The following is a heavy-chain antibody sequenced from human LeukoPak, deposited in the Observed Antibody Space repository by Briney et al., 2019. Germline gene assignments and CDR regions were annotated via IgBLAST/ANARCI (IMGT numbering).Heavy chain of an antibody. Sequence: ASETLSLTCTVSGGSISSYYWSWIRQPPGKGLEWIGYIYYSGSTNYNPSLKSRVTISVDTSKNQFSLKLSSVTAADTAVYYCARDSGGNSDYFDYWGQGTLVTVSS. CDR1: GGSISSYY. V-gene: IGHV4-59*01. CDR3: ARDSGGNSDYFDY. D-gene: IGHD4-23*01. J-gene: IGHJ4*02. CDR2: IYYSGST.